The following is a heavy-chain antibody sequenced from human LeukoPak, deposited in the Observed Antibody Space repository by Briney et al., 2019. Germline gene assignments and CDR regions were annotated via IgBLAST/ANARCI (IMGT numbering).Heavy chain of an antibody. CDR2: IKEDGSEI. V-gene: IGHV3-7*01. CDR3: ATGVYYFDY. J-gene: IGHJ4*02. Sequence: PGGSLRLSCGVSGFTFSSNWMSWVRQAPGKGLEWVANIKEDGSEIYYMDSVKGRFTISRDNVKNLLFLQMNSLRVEDTATYYCATGVYYFDYWGQGTLVTVSS. CDR1: GFTFSSNW. D-gene: IGHD2-8*01.